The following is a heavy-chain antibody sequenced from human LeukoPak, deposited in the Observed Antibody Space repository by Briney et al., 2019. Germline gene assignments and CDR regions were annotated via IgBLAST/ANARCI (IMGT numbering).Heavy chain of an antibody. CDR2: ISAYNGNT. V-gene: IGHV1-18*01. J-gene: IGHJ6*02. CDR3: ARDEVRGVITHYYYYGMDV. D-gene: IGHD3-10*01. Sequence: APVKVSCKASGYTFTSYGISWVRQAPGQGLEWMGWISAYNGNTNYAQKLQGRVTMTTDTSTSTAYMELRSLRSDDTAVYYCARDEVRGVITHYYYYGMDVWGQGTTVTVSS. CDR1: GYTFTSYG.